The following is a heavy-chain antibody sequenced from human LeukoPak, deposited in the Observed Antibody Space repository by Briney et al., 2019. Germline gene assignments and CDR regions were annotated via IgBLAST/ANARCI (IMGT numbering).Heavy chain of an antibody. CDR3: ARDKQQLTSYYYMDV. D-gene: IGHD6-13*01. Sequence: ASVKVSCKASGGTFSSYAISWVRQAPGQGLEWMGGIIPIFGTANYAQKFQGRVTITADKSTSTAYMELSSLRSEDTAVYYCARDKQQLTSYYYMDVWGKGTTVTVSS. J-gene: IGHJ6*03. CDR2: IIPIFGTA. V-gene: IGHV1-69*06. CDR1: GGTFSSYA.